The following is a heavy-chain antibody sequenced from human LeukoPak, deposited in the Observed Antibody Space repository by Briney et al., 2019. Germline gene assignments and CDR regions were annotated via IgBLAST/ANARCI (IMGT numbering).Heavy chain of an antibody. J-gene: IGHJ4*02. CDR1: GFTFSSYA. D-gene: IGHD6-19*01. Sequence: PGGSLRLSCAASGFTFSSYAMSWVRQAPGKGLEWVSAISGSGGSTYYADSMKGRFTISRDNSKNTLYLQMNSLRAEDTAVYYCAKAAATERLRYLYPQIAVAGTGYWGQGTLVTVSS. V-gene: IGHV3-23*01. CDR3: AKAAATERLRYLYPQIAVAGTGY. CDR2: ISGSGGST.